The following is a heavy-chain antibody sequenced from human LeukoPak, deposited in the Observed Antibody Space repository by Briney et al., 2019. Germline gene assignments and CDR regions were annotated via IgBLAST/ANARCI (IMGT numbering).Heavy chain of an antibody. Sequence: SETLSLTCTVSGGSISSGGYYWSWIRQHPGKGLEWIGYIYYSGSTYYNPSLKSRVTISVDTSKNQFSLKLSSVTAADTAVYYCARGWIAVEGNWFDPWGQGTLVTVSS. CDR2: IYYSGST. V-gene: IGHV4-31*03. D-gene: IGHD6-19*01. CDR1: GGSISSGGYY. J-gene: IGHJ5*02. CDR3: ARGWIAVEGNWFDP.